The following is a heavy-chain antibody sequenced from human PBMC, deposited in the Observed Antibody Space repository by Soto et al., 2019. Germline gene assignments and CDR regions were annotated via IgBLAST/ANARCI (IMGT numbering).Heavy chain of an antibody. CDR2: INSDGSTT. J-gene: IGHJ4*02. V-gene: IGHV3-74*01. Sequence: LRLSCAASGFTFSGYWMHWVRQVPGKGLVWVSRINSDGSTTTYADSVKGRFTMSRDNAKNTLYLQMSSLRAEDTAVYYCARDYGYGGASSLPHYFDHWGQGTPVTVSS. CDR3: ARDYGYGGASSLPHYFDH. D-gene: IGHD6-13*01. CDR1: GFTFSGYW.